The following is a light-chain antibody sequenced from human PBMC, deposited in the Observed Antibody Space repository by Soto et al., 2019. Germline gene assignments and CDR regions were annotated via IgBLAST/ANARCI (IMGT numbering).Light chain of an antibody. CDR1: QSVSSN. V-gene: IGKV3-15*01. J-gene: IGKJ4*02. CDR3: QQYNNWPLLT. CDR2: GAS. Sequence: EIGMTQSPATLSVSPGERATLSCRASQSVSSNLAWYQQKPGQAPRLLIYGASTRATGIPARFSGSGSGTEFTLTISSLQSEDFAVYYCQQYNNWPLLTFGRGTKVDIK.